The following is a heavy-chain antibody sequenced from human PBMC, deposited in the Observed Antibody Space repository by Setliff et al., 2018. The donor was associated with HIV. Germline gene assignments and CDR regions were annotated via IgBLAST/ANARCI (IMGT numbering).Heavy chain of an antibody. Sequence: TVSGGSISSSSYYWGWVRQPPGKGLEWIGSIYYSGSTYYNPSLKSRVTISVDTSKNQFSLKLSSVTAADTAVYYCAGETRSSFAMDDASDIWGQGTMVTVSS. J-gene: IGHJ3*02. CDR2: IYYSGST. CDR1: GGSISSSSYY. CDR3: AGETRSSFAMDDASDI. V-gene: IGHV4-39*07. D-gene: IGHD2-2*01.